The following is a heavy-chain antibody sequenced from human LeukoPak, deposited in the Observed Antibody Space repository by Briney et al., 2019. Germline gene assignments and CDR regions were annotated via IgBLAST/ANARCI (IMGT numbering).Heavy chain of an antibody. J-gene: IGHJ4*02. CDR3: ARAWQLDFDY. CDR2: MNPNSGNT. CDR1: GYTFTSYD. D-gene: IGHD6-6*01. Sequence: ASVKVSCKASGYTFTSYDINWVRQATGQGLEWMGWMNPNSGNTGYAQKFQGRVTMTRDTSTSTVYMELSSLRSEDTAVYYCARAWQLDFDYWGQGTLVTVSS. V-gene: IGHV1-8*01.